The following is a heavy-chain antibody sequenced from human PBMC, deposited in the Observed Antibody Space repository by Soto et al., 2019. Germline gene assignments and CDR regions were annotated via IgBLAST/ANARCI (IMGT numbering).Heavy chain of an antibody. J-gene: IGHJ4*02. CDR3: ARQVAVAGTD. V-gene: IGHV5-51*01. D-gene: IGHD6-19*01. CDR2: IYPGDSDT. CDR1: GYSFTNYW. Sequence: PGESLKISCKGFGYSFTNYWIGWVRQMPGKGLEWMGIIYPGDSDTRYSPSFQGQVTISADKSISTAYLQWSSLKASGTAMYYCARQVAVAGTDWGQGTLVTVSS.